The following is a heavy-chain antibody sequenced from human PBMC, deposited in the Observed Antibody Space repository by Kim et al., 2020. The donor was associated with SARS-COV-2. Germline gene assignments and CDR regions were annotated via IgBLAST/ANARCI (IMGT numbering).Heavy chain of an antibody. CDR3: VFMRGGRFAL. D-gene: IGHD3-16*01. J-gene: IGHJ1*01. CDR2: LYPPGGT. CDR1: GVSVSTNF. V-gene: IGHV3-53*01. Sequence: GGSLRLSCVASGVSVSTNFMTWVRQAPGKGLEWVSILYPPGGTFYADSVKGRFTISRDNSKNTLFLEMDSLKIDDTAVYFCVFMRGGRFALWGQGTQVSVSS.